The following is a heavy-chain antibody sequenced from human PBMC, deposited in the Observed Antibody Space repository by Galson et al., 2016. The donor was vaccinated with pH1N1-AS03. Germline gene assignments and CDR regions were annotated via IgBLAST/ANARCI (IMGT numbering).Heavy chain of an antibody. CDR2: IKQDGGEK. J-gene: IGHJ3*02. CDR1: GFTFSDYW. D-gene: IGHD2-2*01. Sequence: SLRLSCAASGFTFSDYWMGWVRQAPGKGLEWVADIKQDGGEKYYVDSVKGRFTISRDNAKNSLHLQMNSLTADDTAVYYCVRDDATSYDAFDMWGQGTMITVSS. V-gene: IGHV3-7*01. CDR3: VRDDATSYDAFDM.